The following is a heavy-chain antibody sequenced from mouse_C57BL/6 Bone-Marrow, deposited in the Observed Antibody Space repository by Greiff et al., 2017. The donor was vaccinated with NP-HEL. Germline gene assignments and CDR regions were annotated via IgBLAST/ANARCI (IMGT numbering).Heavy chain of an antibody. Sequence: VQLQESGAELARPGASVKLSCKASGYTFTSYGISWVKQRTGQGLEWIGEIYPRSGNTYYNEKFKGKATLTADKSSSTAYMELRSLTSEDSAVHFCARRNYGSSSDYWGQGTTLTVSS. V-gene: IGHV1-81*01. CDR3: ARRNYGSSSDY. CDR1: GYTFTSYG. CDR2: IYPRSGNT. J-gene: IGHJ2*01. D-gene: IGHD1-1*01.